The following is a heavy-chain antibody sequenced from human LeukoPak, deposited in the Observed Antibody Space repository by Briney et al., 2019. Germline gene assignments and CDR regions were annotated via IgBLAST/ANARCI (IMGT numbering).Heavy chain of an antibody. CDR3: AKGGANTTMVSGGVDV. CDR2: ISGTGGST. D-gene: IGHD5-18*01. J-gene: IGHJ6*02. Sequence: GGSLRLSCAVSGFTFSSHAMNWVRQTPGKGLKWVSAISGTGGSTYYADSVKGRFTISRDNSKNTLYLQINSLRAEDTAVYYCAKGGANTTMVSGGVDVGGQGTTGTVSS. CDR1: GFTFSSHA. V-gene: IGHV3-23*01.